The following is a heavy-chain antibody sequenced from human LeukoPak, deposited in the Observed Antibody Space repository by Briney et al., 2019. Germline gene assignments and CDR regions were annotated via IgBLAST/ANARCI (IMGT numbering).Heavy chain of an antibody. V-gene: IGHV1-18*01. J-gene: IGHJ6*02. CDR1: GYTFTSYG. Sequence: GASVKVSCKASGYTFTSYGISWVRQAPGRGLEWMGWISAYNGNTNYAQKLQGRVTMTTDTSTSTAYMELRSLRSDDTAVYYCARGRLSGFYYYYGMDVWGQGTTVTVSS. D-gene: IGHD5-12*01. CDR2: ISAYNGNT. CDR3: ARGRLSGFYYYYGMDV.